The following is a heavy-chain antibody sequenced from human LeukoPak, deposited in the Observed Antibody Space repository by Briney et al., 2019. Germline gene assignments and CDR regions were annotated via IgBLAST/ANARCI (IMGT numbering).Heavy chain of an antibody. CDR2: INHSGST. V-gene: IGHV4-34*01. D-gene: IGHD3-16*01. Sequence: SETLSLTCAVYGGSFSGYYWSWIRQPPGKGLEWIGEINHSGSTNYNPSLKSRVTISVDTSKNQFSLKLSSVTAAGTAVYYCARGRRIFGLGAPVFDYWGQGTLVTVSS. CDR3: ARGRRIFGLGAPVFDY. CDR1: GGSFSGYY. J-gene: IGHJ4*02.